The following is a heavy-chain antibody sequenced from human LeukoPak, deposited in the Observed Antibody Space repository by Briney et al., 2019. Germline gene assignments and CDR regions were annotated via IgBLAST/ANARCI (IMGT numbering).Heavy chain of an antibody. CDR1: GASITSYY. Sequence: SETLSLTCTVSGASITSYYWSWIRQPAGKGLEWIGRIYASGSTNYNPSLKSRVTISVDTSKNQFSLKLSSVTAADTAVYYCARGIAAAGRGAVLDYWGQGTLVTVSS. CDR3: ARGIAAAGRGAVLDY. CDR2: IYASGST. V-gene: IGHV4-4*07. D-gene: IGHD6-13*01. J-gene: IGHJ4*02.